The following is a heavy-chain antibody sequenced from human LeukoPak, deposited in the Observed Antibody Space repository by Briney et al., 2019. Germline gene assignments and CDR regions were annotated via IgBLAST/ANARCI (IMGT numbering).Heavy chain of an antibody. CDR1: GFTFSNYW. CDR2: IKQDGSER. V-gene: IGHV3-7*01. Sequence: GGSLRLSCAASGFTFSNYWVSWFRQAPGQGLEWVASIKQDGSERYYVDSVKGRFTISRDNAKNSLFLQLSGLRVEDTAVYYCARGSMHIYHLYTDYWGQGTLVTVSS. CDR3: ARGSMHIYHLYTDY. D-gene: IGHD3-16*02. J-gene: IGHJ4*02.